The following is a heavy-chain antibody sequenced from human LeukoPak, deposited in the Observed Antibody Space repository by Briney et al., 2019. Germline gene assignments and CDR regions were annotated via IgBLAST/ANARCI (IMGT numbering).Heavy chain of an antibody. CDR3: ASHYGDYRLDY. Sequence: SETLSLTCTVSGGSISSYYWSWIRQPPGKGLEWIGYIYYSGSTNYNPSLKSRVTISVDKSKNQFSLKLSSVTAADTAVYYCASHYGDYRLDYWGQGTLVTVSS. D-gene: IGHD4-17*01. CDR1: GGSISSYY. J-gene: IGHJ4*02. V-gene: IGHV4-59*12. CDR2: IYYSGST.